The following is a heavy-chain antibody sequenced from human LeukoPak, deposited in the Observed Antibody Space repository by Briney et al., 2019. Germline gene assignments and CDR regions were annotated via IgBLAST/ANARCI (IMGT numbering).Heavy chain of an antibody. CDR1: GYTFTDYF. D-gene: IGHD3-22*01. CDR3: ARQHSSGYYSPHYYYGMDV. V-gene: IGHV1/OR15-3*01. J-gene: IGHJ6*02. CDR2: INAGNGNT. Sequence: ASVKVSCKASGYTFTDYFMNWMRQAPGQRLEWMGWINAGNGNTKYSQKLQGRVTITTETSTSTAYMELRSLRSDDTAVYYCARQHSSGYYSPHYYYGMDVWGQGTTVTVSS.